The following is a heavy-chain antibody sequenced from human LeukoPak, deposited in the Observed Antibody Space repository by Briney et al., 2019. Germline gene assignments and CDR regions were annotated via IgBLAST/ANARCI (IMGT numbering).Heavy chain of an antibody. V-gene: IGHV3-74*01. Sequence: GGSLRLSCAASGFTFSSYWMHWVRQAPGKGLVWVSRINSDGSSTSYADSVKGRFTISRDNAKNTLYLQMNSLRAEDTAVYYCAREDYYYHYMDVWGKGTTVTVSS. J-gene: IGHJ6*03. CDR1: GFTFSSYW. CDR3: AREDYYYHYMDV. CDR2: INSDGSST.